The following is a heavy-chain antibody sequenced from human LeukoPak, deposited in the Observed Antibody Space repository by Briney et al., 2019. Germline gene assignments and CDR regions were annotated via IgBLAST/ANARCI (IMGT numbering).Heavy chain of an antibody. Sequence: GGSLRLSCAASGFTFSSYSMNWVRQAPGKGLEWVSSISSSSDYIYYADSVRGRFTISRDNAKNSLYLQMNSLRAEDTAMYYWASRYYNSSDYYDYGGRGTRVPVP. D-gene: IGHD3-22*01. CDR1: GFTFSSYS. J-gene: IGHJ4*02. V-gene: IGHV3-21*01. CDR2: ISSSSDYI. CDR3: ASRYYNSSDYYDY.